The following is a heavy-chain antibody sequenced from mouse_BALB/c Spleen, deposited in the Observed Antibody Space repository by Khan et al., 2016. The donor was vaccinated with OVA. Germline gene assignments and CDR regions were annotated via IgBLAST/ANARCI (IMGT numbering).Heavy chain of an antibody. Sequence: QIQLVQSGPELKKPGETVKISCKASGYTFTNYGMNWVKQAPGKGLKWMGFINPYTGEPTYADDFKGRFAFSLETSASTAYLQINSLKNEDTSTYFCARVGYSGTMDYWGQGTSVTVSS. V-gene: IGHV9-3-1*01. CDR1: GYTFTNYG. CDR3: ARVGYSGTMDY. D-gene: IGHD2-14*01. J-gene: IGHJ4*01. CDR2: INPYTGEP.